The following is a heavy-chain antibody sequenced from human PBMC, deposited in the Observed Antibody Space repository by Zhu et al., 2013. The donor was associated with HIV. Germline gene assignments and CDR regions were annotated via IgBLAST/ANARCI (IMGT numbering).Heavy chain of an antibody. CDR1: GGTFSSYG. D-gene: IGHD1-26*01. CDR3: ARATGIVGAGQLYYYGMDV. J-gene: IGHJ6*02. V-gene: IGHV1-69*01. Sequence: QVHLVQSGAEVKKPGSSVKVSCKASGGTFSSYGITWVRQAPGQGLEWMGGIIPIFGTANYAQKFQGRVTITADESTSTAYMELSSLRSDDTAVYYCARATGIVGAGQLYYYGMDVWGQGTTVTVSS. CDR2: IIPIFGTA.